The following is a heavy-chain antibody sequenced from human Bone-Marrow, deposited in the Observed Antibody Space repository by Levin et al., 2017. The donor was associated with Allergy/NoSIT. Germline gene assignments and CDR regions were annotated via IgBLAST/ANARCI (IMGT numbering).Heavy chain of an antibody. CDR3: ARVRYCSSTSCYFWFDP. V-gene: IGHV1-69*13. Sequence: RASVKVSCKASGGTFSSYAISWVRQAPGQGLEWMGGIIPIFGTANYAQKFQGRVTITADESTSTAYMELSSLRSEDTAVYYCARVRYCSSTSCYFWFDPWGQGTLVTVSS. J-gene: IGHJ5*02. CDR1: GGTFSSYA. D-gene: IGHD2-2*01. CDR2: IIPIFGTA.